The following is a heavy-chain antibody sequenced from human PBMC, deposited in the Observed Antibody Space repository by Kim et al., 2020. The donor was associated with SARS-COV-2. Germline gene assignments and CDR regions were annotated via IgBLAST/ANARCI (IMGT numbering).Heavy chain of an antibody. Sequence: GGSLILSCAASGFTVSSYWMHWVRHAPGKGLIWVSRISDDGTSTFYADSVKGRFTISRDSATNTLFLQMNSLRVEDTGVYFCARGKGPYGWFDPWGQGTL. V-gene: IGHV3-74*01. D-gene: IGHD4-17*01. CDR1: GFTVSSYW. CDR2: ISDDGTST. J-gene: IGHJ5*02. CDR3: ARGKGPYGWFDP.